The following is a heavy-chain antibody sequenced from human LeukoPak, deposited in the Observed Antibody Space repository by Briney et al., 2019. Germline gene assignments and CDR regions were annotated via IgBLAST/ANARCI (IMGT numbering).Heavy chain of an antibody. CDR1: GYTFTSYD. J-gene: IGHJ5*02. V-gene: IGHV1-8*03. CDR2: MNPNSGNT. Sequence: ASVKVSCKASGYTFTSYDINWVRQATGQGLEWMGWMNPNSGNTGYAQKFQGRVTITRNTSISTAYMELSSLRSEDTAVYYCARGKLLYGNRFDPWGQGTLVTVSS. CDR3: ARGKLLYGNRFDP. D-gene: IGHD2-2*02.